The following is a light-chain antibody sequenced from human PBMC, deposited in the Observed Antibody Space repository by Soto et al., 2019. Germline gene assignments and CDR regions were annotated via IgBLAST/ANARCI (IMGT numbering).Light chain of an antibody. CDR3: SSYTSRALRV. CDR1: XXXVGGYNS. CDR2: DVS. J-gene: IGLJ1*01. V-gene: IGLV2-14*01. Sequence: QSVLTQPASVSGSPGXSXTXXXXGXXXXVGGYNSVSWYQQHPGKAPKLMIYDVSNRPSGVSNRFSGSKSGNTASLTISGLQAEDEADYYCSSYTSRALRVFGTGTKLTVL.